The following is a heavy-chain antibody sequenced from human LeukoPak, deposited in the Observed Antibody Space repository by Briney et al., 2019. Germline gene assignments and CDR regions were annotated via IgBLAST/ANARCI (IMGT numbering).Heavy chain of an antibody. D-gene: IGHD5-12*01. CDR2: IYSSGST. Sequence: SETLSLTCTVSGGSISSSSYYWGWIRQPPGKGLEWIGSIYSSGSTYYNPSLKSRVTISVDTSKNQFSLKLSSVTAADTAVYYCARSGSGYLRYYFDYWGQGTLVTVSS. CDR3: ARSGSGYLRYYFDY. CDR1: GGSISSSSYY. V-gene: IGHV4-39*07. J-gene: IGHJ4*02.